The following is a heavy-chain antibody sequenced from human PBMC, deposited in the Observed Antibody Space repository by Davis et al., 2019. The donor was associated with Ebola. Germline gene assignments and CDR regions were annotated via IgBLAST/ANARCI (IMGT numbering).Heavy chain of an antibody. CDR1: GGSISSYY. V-gene: IGHV4-59*01. D-gene: IGHD3-16*01. CDR3: ASISYSYYFDY. Sequence: SETLSLTCTVSGGSISSYYWSWIRQPPGKGLEWIGYIYYSGSTNYNPSLKSRVTISVDTSKNQFSLKLSSVTAADTAVYYCASISYSYYFDYWGQGTLVTVSS. J-gene: IGHJ4*02. CDR2: IYYSGST.